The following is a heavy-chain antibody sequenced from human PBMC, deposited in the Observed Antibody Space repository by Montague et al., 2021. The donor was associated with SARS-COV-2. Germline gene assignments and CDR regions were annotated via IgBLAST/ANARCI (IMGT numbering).Heavy chain of an antibody. V-gene: IGHV4-34*01. D-gene: IGHD3-3*02. CDR2: VNLSGST. J-gene: IGHJ6*04. Sequence: SETLSLTCAVYCGSFSGYYWSWIRQPPGKGLEWIGEVNLSGSTNYNPSLKSRVPISVDTSKNQFSLKLSSVTAADTAVYYCSRVKSISSWVSQPAPVWGKGTTVTVSS. CDR1: CGSFSGYY. CDR3: SRVKSISSWVSQPAPV.